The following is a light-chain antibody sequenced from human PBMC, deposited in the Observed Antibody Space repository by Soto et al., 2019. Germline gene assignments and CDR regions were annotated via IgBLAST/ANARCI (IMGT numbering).Light chain of an antibody. CDR1: SSNIGAGYD. Sequence: QSVLTQPPSVSGALGQRVTISCTGSSSNIGAGYDVHWYQQLPGTAPKLLIYGNSNRPSGVPDRFSGSKSGTSASPAITGLQAEDEADSYCQSYDSSLSVVFGGGTKLTVL. CDR2: GNS. J-gene: IGLJ3*02. V-gene: IGLV1-40*01. CDR3: QSYDSSLSVV.